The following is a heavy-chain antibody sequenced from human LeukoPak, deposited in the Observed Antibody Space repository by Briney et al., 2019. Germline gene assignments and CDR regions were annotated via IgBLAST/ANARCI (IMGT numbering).Heavy chain of an antibody. D-gene: IGHD4-17*01. CDR1: GGSISSYY. V-gene: IGHV4-59*08. CDR2: INYSGST. J-gene: IGHJ4*02. CDR3: ARATTVTPYYFDQ. Sequence: SETLSLTCTVSGGSISSYYWSCIRQPPGKAPECVGYINYSGSTNYNPSLKSRVTISADTSKNQFSLKLSSVTAADTAVYFCARATTVTPYYFDQWGQGTLVTVSS.